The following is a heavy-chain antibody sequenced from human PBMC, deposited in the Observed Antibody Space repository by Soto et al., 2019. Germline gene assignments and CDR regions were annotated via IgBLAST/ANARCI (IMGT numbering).Heavy chain of an antibody. CDR1: GFPFHSHW. CDR2: ISGDGVTT. CDR3: AREYYGLLTGYYTDY. J-gene: IGHJ4*02. Sequence: EVQLVESGGDLVQRGGALRLSCSASGFPFHSHWMHWVPHTPGKGLDWVARISGDGVTTYYADSVTGRFTLSRDNAKNTLSLQISGLRAEDTAVYYCAREYYGLLTGYYTDYWGQGTLVSVSS. V-gene: IGHV3-74*01. D-gene: IGHD3-9*01.